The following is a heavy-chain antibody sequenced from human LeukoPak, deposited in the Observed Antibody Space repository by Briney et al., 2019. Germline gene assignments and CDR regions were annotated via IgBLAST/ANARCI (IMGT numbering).Heavy chain of an antibody. D-gene: IGHD1-26*01. J-gene: IGHJ4*02. CDR2: INPTSGAT. CDR3: ARSQTGTYSQPPDY. V-gene: IGHV1-2*02. Sequence: ASVKVSCKASGYTFTGYCTHWVRQAPGQGLEWMGWINPTSGATNYAQNFQGRVTMTRDTSISTAYMDLSRLRSDDTAVYYCARSQTGTYSQPPDYWGQGTLATVSS. CDR1: GYTFTGYC.